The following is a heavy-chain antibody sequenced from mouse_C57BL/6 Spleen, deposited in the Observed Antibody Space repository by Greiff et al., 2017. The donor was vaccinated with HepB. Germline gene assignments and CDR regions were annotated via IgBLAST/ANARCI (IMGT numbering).Heavy chain of an antibody. CDR1: GYAFSSSW. Sequence: VKLVESGPELVKPGASVKISCKASGYAFSSSWMNWVKQRPGKGLEWIGRIYPGDGDTNYNGKFKGKATLTAYKSSSTAYMQLSSLTSEDSAVYFCARTITTVVADWGQGTSVTVSS. V-gene: IGHV1-82*01. CDR2: IYPGDGDT. D-gene: IGHD1-1*01. J-gene: IGHJ4*01. CDR3: ARTITTVVAD.